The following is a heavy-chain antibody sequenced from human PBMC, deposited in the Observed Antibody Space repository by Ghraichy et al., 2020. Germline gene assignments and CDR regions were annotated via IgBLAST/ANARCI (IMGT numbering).Heavy chain of an antibody. CDR1: GGSISSFY. CDR3: ASSSGLRFGQIAAFDY. CDR2: LYYNGST. V-gene: IGHV4-59*01. D-gene: IGHD3-16*01. J-gene: IGHJ4*02. Sequence: SETLSLTCTVSGGSISSFYWSWIRQPPGKGLEWIGNLYYNGSTNYNPSLKSRVSISVDTSKTQFSLKLSSVTAADTAVYYCASSSGLRFGQIAAFDYCGQGTLVTVSS.